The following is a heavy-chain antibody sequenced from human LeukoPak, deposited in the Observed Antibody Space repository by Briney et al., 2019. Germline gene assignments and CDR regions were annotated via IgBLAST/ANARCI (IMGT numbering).Heavy chain of an antibody. CDR2: IYHSGST. D-gene: IGHD5-12*01. CDR3: ARHPTPGGYEHFDY. CDR1: GYSISSGYY. V-gene: IGHV4-38-2*01. Sequence: PSETLSLTCAVSGYSISSGYYWGWIRQPPGKGLEWIGSIYHSGSTYYNPSLKSRVTISVDTSKNQFSLKLSSVTAANTAVYYCARHPTPGGYEHFDYWGQGTLVTVSS. J-gene: IGHJ4*02.